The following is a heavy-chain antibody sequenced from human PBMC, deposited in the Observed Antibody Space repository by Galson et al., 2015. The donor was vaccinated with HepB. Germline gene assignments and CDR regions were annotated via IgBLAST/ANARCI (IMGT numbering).Heavy chain of an antibody. Sequence: SVKVSCKASRYIFANYYIHWVRQAPGQGLEWLGIIIPSGGDTRYAQKFQGRVTMTRDTSTSTVYMELSSLTPEDTAVYYCARDSLGSYQFGYWGQGTLVGVSS. CDR2: IIPSGGDT. CDR1: RYIFANYY. J-gene: IGHJ4*02. CDR3: ARDSLGSYQFGY. V-gene: IGHV1-46*01. D-gene: IGHD1-26*01.